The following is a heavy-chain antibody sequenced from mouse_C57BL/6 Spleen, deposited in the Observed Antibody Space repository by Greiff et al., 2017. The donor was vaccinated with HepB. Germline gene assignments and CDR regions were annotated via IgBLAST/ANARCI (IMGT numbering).Heavy chain of an antibody. V-gene: IGHV1-50*01. D-gene: IGHD2-10*01. CDR2: IDPSDSYT. J-gene: IGHJ2*01. Sequence: VQLQQPGAELVKPGASVKLSCKASGYTFTSYWMQWVKQRPGQGLEWIGEIDPSDSYTNYNQKFKGKATLTVDTSSSTAYMQLSSLTSEDSAVYYCARAYYGNYLGYWGQGTTLTVSS. CDR1: GYTFTSYW. CDR3: ARAYYGNYLGY.